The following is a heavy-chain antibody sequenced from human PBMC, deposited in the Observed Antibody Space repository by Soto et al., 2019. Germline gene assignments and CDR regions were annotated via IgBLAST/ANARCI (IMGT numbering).Heavy chain of an antibody. D-gene: IGHD3-22*01. J-gene: IGHJ5*02. CDR3: ARHYYDSSGYYADNWFDP. V-gene: IGHV1-69*13. CDR2: IIPIFGTA. Sequence: GASVKVSCKASGGTFSSYAISWVRQAPGQGLEWMGGIIPIFGTANYAQKFQGRVTITADESTSTAYMELSSLRSEDTAVYYCARHYYDSSGYYADNWFDPWGQGTLVTV. CDR1: GGTFSSYA.